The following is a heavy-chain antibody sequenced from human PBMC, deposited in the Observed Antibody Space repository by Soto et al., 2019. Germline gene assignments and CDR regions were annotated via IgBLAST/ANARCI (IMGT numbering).Heavy chain of an antibody. CDR1: RFDFTTSR. CDR3: ARVQYQLLSGNAFDI. J-gene: IGHJ3*02. Sequence: GGSLRLSCAASRFDFTTSRMVWVRQAPGQGLEWVSSISSSSSYIYYADSVKGRFTISRDNAKNSLYLQMNSLRAEDTAVYYCARVQYQLLSGNAFDIWGQGTMVTV. D-gene: IGHD2-2*01. CDR2: ISSSSSYI. V-gene: IGHV3-21*01.